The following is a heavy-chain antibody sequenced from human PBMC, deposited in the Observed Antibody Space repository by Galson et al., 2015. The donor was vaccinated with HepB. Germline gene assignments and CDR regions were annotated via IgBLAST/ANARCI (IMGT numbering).Heavy chain of an antibody. CDR1: GYSFTSYW. CDR2: IYPGDSDT. V-gene: IGHV5-51*01. CDR3: AREYYYDSSGYRSDAFDI. Sequence: QSGAEVKKPGESLKISCKGSGYSFTSYWIGWVRQMPGKGLEWMGIIYPGDSDTRYSPSFQGQVTISADKSISTAYLQWSSLKASDTAMYYCAREYYYDSSGYRSDAFDIWGQGTMVTVSS. D-gene: IGHD3-22*01. J-gene: IGHJ3*02.